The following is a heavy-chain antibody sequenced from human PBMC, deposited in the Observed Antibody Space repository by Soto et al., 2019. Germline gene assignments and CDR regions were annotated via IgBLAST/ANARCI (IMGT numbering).Heavy chain of an antibody. Sequence: GGSLRLSCAASGFTFSSYAMSWVRQAPGKGLEWVSAISGSGGSTYYADSVKGRFTISRDNSKNTLYLQMNSLRAEDTAVYYCAKDEVGYSSSWFLFDYWGQGTLVTVSS. J-gene: IGHJ4*02. CDR2: ISGSGGST. V-gene: IGHV3-23*01. CDR1: GFTFSSYA. D-gene: IGHD6-13*01. CDR3: AKDEVGYSSSWFLFDY.